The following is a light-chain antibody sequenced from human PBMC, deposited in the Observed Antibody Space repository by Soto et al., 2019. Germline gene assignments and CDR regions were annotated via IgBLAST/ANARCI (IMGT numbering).Light chain of an antibody. CDR3: QKYDNLP. CDR2: DAS. J-gene: IGKJ4*01. V-gene: IGKV1-33*01. CDR1: QDISNY. Sequence: DIQMTQSPSSLSASVGDRVTITCQASQDISNYLNWYQQKPGKAPKLLIYDASNLETGVPSRFSGSGSGTDFTFTISSLQHEDMATYYCQKYDNLPFGGGTKVEIK.